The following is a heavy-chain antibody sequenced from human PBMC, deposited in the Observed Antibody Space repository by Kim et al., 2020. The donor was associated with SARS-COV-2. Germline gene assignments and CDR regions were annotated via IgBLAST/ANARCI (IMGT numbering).Heavy chain of an antibody. Sequence: GGSLRLSCAASGFTFSSYAMSWVRQAPGKGLEWVSAISGSGGSTYYADSVKGRFTISRDNSKNTLYLQMNSLRAEDTAVYYCAKESSGSYYLDGWFDPWGQGTLVTVSS. CDR1: GFTFSSYA. V-gene: IGHV3-23*01. CDR3: AKESSGSYYLDGWFDP. D-gene: IGHD1-26*01. CDR2: ISGSGGST. J-gene: IGHJ5*02.